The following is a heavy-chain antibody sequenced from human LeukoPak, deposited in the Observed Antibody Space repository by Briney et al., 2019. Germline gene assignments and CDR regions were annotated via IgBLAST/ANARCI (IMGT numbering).Heavy chain of an antibody. CDR2: IYPGDSDT. D-gene: IGHD6-13*01. V-gene: IGHV5-51*01. CDR3: ARPGSSWYDAFDI. J-gene: IGHJ3*02. Sequence: GESLKISCKGSGYSLTSYWIGWVRQMPGKGLEWMGIIYPGDSDTRYSPSFQGQVTISADKSISTAYLQWSSLKASDTAMYYCARPGSSWYDAFDIWGQGTMVTVSS. CDR1: GYSLTSYW.